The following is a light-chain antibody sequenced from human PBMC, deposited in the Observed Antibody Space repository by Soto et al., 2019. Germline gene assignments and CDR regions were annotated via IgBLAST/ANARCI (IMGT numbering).Light chain of an antibody. V-gene: IGKV3-20*01. CDR1: HIVSNSY. Sequence: EIVLTQSPGTLSLSPGERATLSCRASHIVSNSYLAWYQQKPGQAPRLLIYGASSRATGTPDRFSGSGSGTDFTLTISRLEPEDLAVYYCQQYGSSPPYTFGQGTKLEIK. CDR2: GAS. J-gene: IGKJ2*01. CDR3: QQYGSSPPYT.